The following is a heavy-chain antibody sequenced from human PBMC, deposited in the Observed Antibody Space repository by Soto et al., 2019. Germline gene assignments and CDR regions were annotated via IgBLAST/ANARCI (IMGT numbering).Heavy chain of an antibody. CDR1: GFTFSSHA. Sequence: GGSLRLSCAASGFTFSSHAIHWVRQAPGKGLEWVAVISYDGTNKYYADSVKGRFTISRDNSKNTLFLQMNSLTIKDTALYYCARDLAYGNWFDPWGQGTLVTVSS. CDR3: ARDLAYGNWFDP. V-gene: IGHV3-30-3*01. J-gene: IGHJ5*02. CDR2: ISYDGTNK. D-gene: IGHD4-17*01.